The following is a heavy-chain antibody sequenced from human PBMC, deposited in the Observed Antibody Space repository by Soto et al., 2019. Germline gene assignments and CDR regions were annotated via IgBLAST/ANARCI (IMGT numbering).Heavy chain of an antibody. Sequence: QVVLQESGPGLVKPSETLSLTCSGSGRSITSYYWSWVRQPPGKGLEWIGYSYDNGITSQNPSLKSRVTMSADTSQNQFSLQLTSVTGADTSVYYCARTYDSNGYASEFDSWGQGILVTVTS. V-gene: IGHV4-59*12. J-gene: IGHJ4*02. CDR3: ARTYDSNGYASEFDS. CDR2: SYDNGIT. CDR1: GRSITSYY. D-gene: IGHD3-22*01.